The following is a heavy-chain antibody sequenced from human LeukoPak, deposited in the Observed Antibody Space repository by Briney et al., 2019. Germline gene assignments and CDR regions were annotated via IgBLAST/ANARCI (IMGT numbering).Heavy chain of an antibody. Sequence: PGGSLRLSCVASGFPFRDYYFSWVRQAPGQGLEWLSFISASGNIIHYEDSVKGRFTISRDDAKNSVFLQMDRLRTEDTALYYCARHMVITPFDSWGQGTLVTVSS. V-gene: IGHV3-11*01. D-gene: IGHD4/OR15-4a*01. J-gene: IGHJ4*02. CDR1: GFPFRDYY. CDR2: ISASGNII. CDR3: ARHMVITPFDS.